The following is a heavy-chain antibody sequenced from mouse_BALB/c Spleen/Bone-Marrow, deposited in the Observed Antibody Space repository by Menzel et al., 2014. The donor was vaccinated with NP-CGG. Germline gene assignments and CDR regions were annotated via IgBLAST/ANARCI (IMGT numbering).Heavy chain of an antibody. V-gene: IGHV14-4*02. CDR1: GFNIKDYY. CDR3: NGNYYAMDY. CDR2: IDPENGDT. Sequence: EVQLQQSGAELVRSGASVKLSCTASGFNIKDYYMHWVKQRPEQGLEWIGWIDPENGDTEYAPKFQGKATMTADTSSNTAYLQLSSLTSEDTAVYYCNGNYYAMDYWGQETSVTASS. J-gene: IGHJ4*01. D-gene: IGHD2-1*01.